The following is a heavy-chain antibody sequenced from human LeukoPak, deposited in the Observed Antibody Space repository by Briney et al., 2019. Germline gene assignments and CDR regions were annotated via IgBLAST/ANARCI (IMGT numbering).Heavy chain of an antibody. D-gene: IGHD3-16*02. CDR3: ARGRITFGGVIVIQYFDY. CDR2: MDPNSGNT. V-gene: IGHV1-8*01. CDR1: GYTFTSYD. Sequence: ASVKVSCKASGYTFTSYDINLVRQATGQGLERMGWMDPNSGNTGYAQKFQGRVPMTMNTAISTAYMELRSLRSEATAVYYCARGRITFGGVIVIQYFDYWGQGTLVTVSS. J-gene: IGHJ4*02.